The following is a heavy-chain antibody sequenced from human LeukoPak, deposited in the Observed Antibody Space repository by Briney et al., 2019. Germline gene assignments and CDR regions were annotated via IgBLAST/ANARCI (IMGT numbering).Heavy chain of an antibody. CDR2: IYTSGST. Sequence: PSETLSLTCTVSGGSISSGSYYWSWIRQPAGKGLEWIGRIYTSGSTNYNPSLKSRVTISVDTSKNQFSLKLSSVTAADTAVYYCARDLHYYGSGIFDYWGQGTLVTVSS. J-gene: IGHJ4*02. V-gene: IGHV4-61*02. D-gene: IGHD3-10*01. CDR1: GGSISSGSYY. CDR3: ARDLHYYGSGIFDY.